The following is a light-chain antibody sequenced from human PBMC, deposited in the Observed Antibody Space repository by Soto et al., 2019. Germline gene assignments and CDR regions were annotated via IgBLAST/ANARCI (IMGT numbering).Light chain of an antibody. CDR2: AAS. CDR1: QTISTY. J-gene: IGKJ2*01. V-gene: IGKV1-39*01. CDR3: QQSHGIPYT. Sequence: DIQMTQSPSSLSASVGDRVTITCRASQTISTYLNWYQQKPGEAPKLLIYAASKLQSGVPSRFSGSGSGTDFTLTISSLQPEDFATYYCQQSHGIPYTFGQGTKLEN.